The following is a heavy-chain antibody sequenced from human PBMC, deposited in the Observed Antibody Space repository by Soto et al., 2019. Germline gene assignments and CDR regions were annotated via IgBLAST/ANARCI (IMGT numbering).Heavy chain of an antibody. CDR3: ARQDSYYYGSGSYAFDI. CDR1: GFTFSSYA. CDR2: ISSNGGST. V-gene: IGHV3-64*01. D-gene: IGHD3-10*01. Sequence: GGSLRLSCAASGFTFSSYAMHWVRQAPGKGLEYVSAISSNGGSTYYANSVKGRFTISRDNSKNTLYLQMGGLRAEDMAVYYCARQDSYYYGSGSYAFDIWGQGTMVTVSS. J-gene: IGHJ3*02.